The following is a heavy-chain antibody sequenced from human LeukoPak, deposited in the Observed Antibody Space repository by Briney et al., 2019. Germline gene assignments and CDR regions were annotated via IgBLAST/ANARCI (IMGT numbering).Heavy chain of an antibody. D-gene: IGHD3-9*01. CDR2: IKGDGSHT. CDR3: VRDWDHFDFDS. J-gene: IGHJ5*01. CDR1: GFTHTKSW. V-gene: IGHV3-74*01. Sequence: GGTLMLSCPDSGFTHTKSWVPGHRQSPGKGVVGVSRIKGDGSHTIYADSVKGRFTISRDNAKNTLYLRMKSLRAEDTAVYYCVRDWDHFDFDSWGLGTLVTVSS.